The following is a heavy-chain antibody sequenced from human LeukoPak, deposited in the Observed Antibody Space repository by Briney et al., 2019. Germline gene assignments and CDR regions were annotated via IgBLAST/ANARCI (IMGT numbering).Heavy chain of an antibody. V-gene: IGHV3-33*01. D-gene: IGHD2-2*01. CDR2: IWYDGSNK. CDR1: GFTFSIYG. Sequence: AGGSLRLSCAASGFTFSIYGMHWVRQAPGKGLEWVAVIWYDGSNKYYADSVKGRFTISRDNSKNTLYLQMNSLRAEDTAVYYCAREKLPQYCSSTSCSTRAYYFDYWGQGTLVTVSS. J-gene: IGHJ4*02. CDR3: AREKLPQYCSSTSCSTRAYYFDY.